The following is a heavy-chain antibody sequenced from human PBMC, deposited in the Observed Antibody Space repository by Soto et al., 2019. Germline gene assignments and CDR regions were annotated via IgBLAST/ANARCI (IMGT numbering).Heavy chain of an antibody. CDR1: GFSLSTGGLG. Sequence: QITLKESGPTLVTPTQTLTLTCTFSGFSLSTGGLGVGWIRQPPGTALVWLARIYWNDDKRYNPSLKSRLTITKDTSKNQVVLTMTNMDPVDTATYYCAHRGYGDYPRDNWFDPWGQGTLVTVSS. V-gene: IGHV2-5*01. D-gene: IGHD4-17*01. CDR2: IYWNDDK. J-gene: IGHJ5*02. CDR3: AHRGYGDYPRDNWFDP.